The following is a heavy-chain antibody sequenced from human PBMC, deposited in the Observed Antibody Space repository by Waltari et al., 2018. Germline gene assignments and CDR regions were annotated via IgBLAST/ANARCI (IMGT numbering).Heavy chain of an antibody. CDR2: IIPILGIA. J-gene: IGHJ3*02. V-gene: IGHV1-69*10. Sequence: QVQLVQSGAEVKKPGSSVKVSCKASGGTFSSYAISWVRQAPGQGLEWMGGIIPILGIANDAQKFQGRVTITADKSTSTAYMELSSLRSEDTAVYYCARRRGWFDAFDIWGQGTMVTVSS. CDR3: ARRRGWFDAFDI. CDR1: GGTFSSYA. D-gene: IGHD6-19*01.